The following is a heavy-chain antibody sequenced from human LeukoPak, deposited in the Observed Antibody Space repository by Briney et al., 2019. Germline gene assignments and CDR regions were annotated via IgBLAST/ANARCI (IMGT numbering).Heavy chain of an antibody. J-gene: IGHJ4*02. Sequence: GGSLRLSCAVSGFTVSTYYMTWVRQVPGKGLEWVSSISSSSSYIYYADSVKGRFTISRDNAKNSLYLQMNSLRAEDTAVYYCARDRPSRRPGMVAEYWGQGTLVTVSS. CDR2: ISSSSSYI. D-gene: IGHD5-18*01. V-gene: IGHV3-21*01. CDR1: GFTVSTYY. CDR3: ARDRPSRRPGMVAEY.